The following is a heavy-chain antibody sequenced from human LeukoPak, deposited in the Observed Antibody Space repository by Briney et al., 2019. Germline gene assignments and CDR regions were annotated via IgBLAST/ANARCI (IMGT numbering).Heavy chain of an antibody. V-gene: IGHV1-8*01. Sequence: ASVRVSCKASVYTFTGYDINWVRQATGQGLEWMGWMNPKTGDTGYAQKFQGRVNMTRNTSIDTAYMELSGLRSDDTAVYYCTRGSLSGSSRDYWGQGTLLTVSS. J-gene: IGHJ4*02. CDR2: MNPKTGDT. CDR1: VYTFTGYD. CDR3: TRGSLSGSSRDY. D-gene: IGHD1-26*01.